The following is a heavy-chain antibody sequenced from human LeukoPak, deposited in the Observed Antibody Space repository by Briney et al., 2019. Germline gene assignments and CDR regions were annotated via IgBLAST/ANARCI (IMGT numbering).Heavy chain of an antibody. J-gene: IGHJ5*02. D-gene: IGHD2-2*02. V-gene: IGHV4-59*02. CDR1: GASVSSHY. CDR2: IYHSGTT. CDR3: ARGDCSSTSCFTNWFDP. Sequence: SETLSLTCAVSGASVSSHYWSWIRQSPGKGLEWIGHIYHSGTTKYNPSFKSRVTISVDTPKSQFSLKLKSVTAADTAVYYCARGDCSSTSCFTNWFDPWGQGTLVTVSS.